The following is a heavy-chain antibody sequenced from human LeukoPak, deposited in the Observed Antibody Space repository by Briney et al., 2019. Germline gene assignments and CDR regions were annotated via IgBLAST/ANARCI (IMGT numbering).Heavy chain of an antibody. Sequence: PGGSLRLSCAASGFTFRDYNMHWVRQAPGKGLEWVSHIKWDDGSTYYADSVKGRFTISRDNSKNSLYLQMNSLRTEDTALYYRAKDRERFGSGPIRHWGQGTLVTVSS. D-gene: IGHD1-1*01. V-gene: IGHV3-43*01. CDR1: GFTFRDYN. J-gene: IGHJ1*01. CDR2: IKWDDGST. CDR3: AKDRERFGSGPIRH.